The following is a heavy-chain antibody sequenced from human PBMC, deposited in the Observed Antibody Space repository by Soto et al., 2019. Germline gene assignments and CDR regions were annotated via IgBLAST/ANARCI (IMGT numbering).Heavy chain of an antibody. CDR3: AKDCQQRDYDPHYYYHYTDV. Sequence: PGGSLRLSWTVSGVTIVDYARHWVRQAPGKGLEWVSGISWNSGSIGYADSVKGRFTISRDNAKNSLYLQMNSLRAEDTALYYCAKDCQQRDYDPHYYYHYTDVWGKGTTVTVSS. CDR2: ISWNSGSI. V-gene: IGHV3-9*01. D-gene: IGHD4-17*01. CDR1: GVTIVDYA. J-gene: IGHJ6*03.